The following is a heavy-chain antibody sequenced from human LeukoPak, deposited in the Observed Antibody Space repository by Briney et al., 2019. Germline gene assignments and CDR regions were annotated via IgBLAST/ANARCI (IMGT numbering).Heavy chain of an antibody. Sequence: PGGSLRLSCTASGFTVSSNYMSWVPQAPGKGLEWVSVIYSGGSTYYADSVKGRFTISRDNSKNTLYLQMNSLRAEDTAVYYCAREYNYGFARYFDYWGQGTLVTVSS. V-gene: IGHV3-66*01. CDR1: GFTVSSNY. CDR3: AREYNYGFARYFDY. D-gene: IGHD5-18*01. CDR2: IYSGGST. J-gene: IGHJ4*02.